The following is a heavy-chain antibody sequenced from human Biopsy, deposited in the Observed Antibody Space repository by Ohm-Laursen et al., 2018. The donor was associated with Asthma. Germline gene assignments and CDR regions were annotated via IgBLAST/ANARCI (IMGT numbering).Heavy chain of an antibody. D-gene: IGHD2-21*01. CDR3: AKDERSYYGSDSKYMQPVPLGD. J-gene: IGHJ4*02. CDR2: VYWTGST. V-gene: IGHV4-59*01. CDR1: GGSISSFY. Sequence: GTLSLTCGVYGGSISSFYWSWIRQSPEKGLEWMGYVYWTGSTNYNPSLKSRITMSVDTSKNRMFLELTSVTAADTAVYHCAKDERSYYGSDSKYMQPVPLGDWGQGTLVIVSA.